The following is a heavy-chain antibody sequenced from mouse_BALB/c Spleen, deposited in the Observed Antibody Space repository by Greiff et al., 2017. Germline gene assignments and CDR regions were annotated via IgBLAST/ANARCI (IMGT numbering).Heavy chain of an antibody. Sequence: EVKVEESGPGLVKPSQSLSLTCTVTGYSITSDYAWNWIRQFPGNKLEWMGYISYSGSTSYNPSLKSRISITRDTSKNQFFLQLNSVTTEDTATYYCARGGLWYFDVWGAGTTVTVSS. CDR2: ISYSGST. CDR3: ARGGLWYFDV. V-gene: IGHV3-2*02. J-gene: IGHJ1*01. CDR1: GYSITSDYA. D-gene: IGHD3-3*01.